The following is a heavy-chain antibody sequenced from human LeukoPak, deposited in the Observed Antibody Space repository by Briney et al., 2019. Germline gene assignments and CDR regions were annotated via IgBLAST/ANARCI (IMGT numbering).Heavy chain of an antibody. CDR1: GGTFSSYA. Sequence: SVKVSCKASGGTFSSYAISWVRQAPGQGLEWMGGIIPIFGTANYAQEFQGRVTITTDESTSTAYMELSSLRSEDTAVYYCARGQYDYVWGDYYYYYMDVWGKGTTVTVSS. V-gene: IGHV1-69*05. CDR2: IIPIFGTA. D-gene: IGHD3-16*01. J-gene: IGHJ6*03. CDR3: ARGQYDYVWGDYYYYYMDV.